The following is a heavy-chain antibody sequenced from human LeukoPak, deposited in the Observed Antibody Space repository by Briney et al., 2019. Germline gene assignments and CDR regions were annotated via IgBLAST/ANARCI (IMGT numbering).Heavy chain of an antibody. D-gene: IGHD3-10*01. CDR2: ISGSGGST. V-gene: IGHV3-23*01. CDR1: GFTLSSYA. J-gene: IGHJ4*02. CDR3: AKDIRGRYYYGSGSYYPQSDY. Sequence: GGSLRLSCAASGFTLSSYAMSWVRQAPGKGLEWVSAISGSGGSTYYADSVKGRFTISRDNSKNTLYLQMNSLRAEDTAVYYCAKDIRGRYYYGSGSYYPQSDYWGQGTLVTVSS.